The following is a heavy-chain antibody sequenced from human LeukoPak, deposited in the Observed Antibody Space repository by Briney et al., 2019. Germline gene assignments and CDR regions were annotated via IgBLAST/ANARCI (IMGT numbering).Heavy chain of an antibody. CDR2: ISGSGGST. D-gene: IGHD3-16*02. V-gene: IGHV3-23*01. Sequence: GGSLRLSCAASGFTFSSYAMTWVRQAPGKGLEWISAISGSGGSTYYADSVKGRFTISRDTSKNTLYLQMNNLRAEDTALYYCAKGLGELSFIVDYWGQGTLVTVSS. CDR3: AKGLGELSFIVDY. CDR1: GFTFSSYA. J-gene: IGHJ4*02.